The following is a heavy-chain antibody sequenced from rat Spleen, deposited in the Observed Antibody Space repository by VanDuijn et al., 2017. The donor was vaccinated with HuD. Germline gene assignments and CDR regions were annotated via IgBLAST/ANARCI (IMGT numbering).Heavy chain of an antibody. D-gene: IGHD5-1*01. J-gene: IGHJ2*01. V-gene: IGHV5-7*01. CDR3: AKTANWDGSFDY. CDR1: GFTFSDYN. CDR2: ITYDGSGT. Sequence: EVQLVESGGGLVQPGRSLKLSCAASGFTFSDYNMAWVRQAPKKGLEWVATITYDGSGTYYRDSVKGRFTISRDNAKNTQYLQMDSLRSEDTATYYCAKTANWDGSFDYWGQGVMVTVSS.